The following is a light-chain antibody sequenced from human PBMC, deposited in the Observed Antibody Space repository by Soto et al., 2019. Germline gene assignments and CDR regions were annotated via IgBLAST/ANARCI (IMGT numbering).Light chain of an antibody. CDR1: QSLSRY. Sequence: EIVLTQSPATLSLSPGERATLSCRASQSLSRYLAWYQQNPGQAPSLLIYDASNRATGIPARFSGSGSGTDFTLTISSLEPEDFAVYYCQQRTNWQSTFGGGTKVEIK. J-gene: IGKJ4*01. CDR2: DAS. CDR3: QQRTNWQST. V-gene: IGKV3D-11*02.